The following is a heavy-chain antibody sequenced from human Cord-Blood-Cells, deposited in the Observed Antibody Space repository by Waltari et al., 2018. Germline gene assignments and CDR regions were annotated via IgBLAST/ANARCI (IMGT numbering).Heavy chain of an antibody. J-gene: IGHJ3*02. CDR1: GGSISSSSYY. CDR2: IYYSGST. CDR3: ARQYSGSSHDACDI. D-gene: IGHD1-26*01. Sequence: QLQLQESGPGLVKPSETLSLTCPVSGGSISSSSYYWGWIRQPPGKGLEWIGSIYYSGSTYYKPSLKSRVTISVDTSKNQFSLKLSCVTAADTAVYYCARQYSGSSHDACDIWGQGTMVTVSS. V-gene: IGHV4-39*01.